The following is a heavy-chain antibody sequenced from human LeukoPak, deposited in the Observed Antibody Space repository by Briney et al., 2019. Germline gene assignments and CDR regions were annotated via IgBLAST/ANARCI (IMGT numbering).Heavy chain of an antibody. Sequence: SETLSLTCTVSGGSISSSYWSWIRQSPGKGLEWVGYIHHSGNTNSNPPLKSRATISVDTPKNQSSLKLSSVTAADTAVYYCVRWQYCGGNCYFSAFDIWGQGTMVTVSS. J-gene: IGHJ3*02. CDR3: VRWQYCGGNCYFSAFDI. V-gene: IGHV4-59*01. CDR2: IHHSGNT. D-gene: IGHD2-21*01. CDR1: GGSISSSY.